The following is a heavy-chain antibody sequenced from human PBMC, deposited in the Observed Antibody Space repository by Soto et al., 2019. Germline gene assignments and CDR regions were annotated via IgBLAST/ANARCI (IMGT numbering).Heavy chain of an antibody. Sequence: GGSLRLSCAASGFTFSDYYMTWIRQAPGKGLEWVSYISSSGSTIYYADTVKGRFTISRDNAKNSLFLQMNSLRAEDTAVYYCARSPGYYDFWSGYYYYYMDVWGEGTTVTVSS. D-gene: IGHD3-3*01. J-gene: IGHJ6*03. V-gene: IGHV3-11*01. CDR1: GFTFSDYY. CDR3: ARSPGYYDFWSGYYYYYMDV. CDR2: ISSSGSTI.